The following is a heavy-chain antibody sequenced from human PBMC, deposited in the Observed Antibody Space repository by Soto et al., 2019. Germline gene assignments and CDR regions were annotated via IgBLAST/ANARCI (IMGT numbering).Heavy chain of an antibody. Sequence: EVQLVESGGGLVQPGGSLRLSCAASGFTVSSNYMSWVRQAPGKGLEWVSVIYSGGSTYYADSVKGRFTTSRHNSKNTLDLQMNSLRAEDTAVYYCARAVYCSGGSCYNFDYWGQGTLVTVSS. D-gene: IGHD2-15*01. CDR3: ARAVYCSGGSCYNFDY. J-gene: IGHJ4*02. V-gene: IGHV3-53*04. CDR2: IYSGGST. CDR1: GFTVSSNY.